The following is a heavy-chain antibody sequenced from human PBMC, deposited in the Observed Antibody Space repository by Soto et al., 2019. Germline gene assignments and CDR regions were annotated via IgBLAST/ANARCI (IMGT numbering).Heavy chain of an antibody. V-gene: IGHV1-18*01. CDR3: ATAGSSSYYYYGMDV. D-gene: IGHD6-6*01. CDR1: GYTFTSYG. Sequence: ASVKVSCTASGYTFTSYGISWVRQAPGQGLEWMGWISAYNGNTNYAQKLQGRVTMTTDTSTSTAYMELRSLRSDDTAVYYCATAGSSSYYYYGMDVWGHGTTVSVS. J-gene: IGHJ6*02. CDR2: ISAYNGNT.